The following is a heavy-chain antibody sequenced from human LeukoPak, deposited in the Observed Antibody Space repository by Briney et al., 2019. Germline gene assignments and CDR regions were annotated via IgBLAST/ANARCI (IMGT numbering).Heavy chain of an antibody. CDR1: GGSFSGYY. CDR2: INHSGST. V-gene: IGHV4-34*01. J-gene: IGHJ6*03. CDR3: ARGKRVAYYYYYYMDV. D-gene: IGHD3-3*01. Sequence: PSETPSLTCAVYGGSFSGYYWSWIRQPPGKGLEWIGEINHSGSTNYNPSLKSRVTISVDTSKNQFSLKLSSVTAADTAVYYCARGKRVAYYYYYYMDVWGKGTTVTVSS.